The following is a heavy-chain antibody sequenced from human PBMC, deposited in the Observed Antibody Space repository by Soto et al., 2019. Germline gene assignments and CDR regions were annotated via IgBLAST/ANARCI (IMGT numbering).Heavy chain of an antibody. CDR3: ARFCSGGSCRNAFDI. J-gene: IGHJ3*02. V-gene: IGHV3-30*03. CDR1: GFTFSSYG. Sequence: GGSLRLSCAASGFTFSSYGMHWVRQAPGKGLEWVAVISYDGSNKYYADSVKGRFTISRDNSKNTLYLQMNSLRAEDTAVYYCARFCSGGSCRNAFDIWGQGTMVTVSS. D-gene: IGHD2-15*01. CDR2: ISYDGSNK.